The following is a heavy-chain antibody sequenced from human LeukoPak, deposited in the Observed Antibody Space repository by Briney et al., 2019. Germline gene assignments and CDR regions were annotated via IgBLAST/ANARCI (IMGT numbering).Heavy chain of an antibody. J-gene: IGHJ4*02. Sequence: PSETLSLTCIVSGHFISSGYYWGWIRQPPGKGLEWIGSMYHSGSTFYNPSLKSRVTVSVDTSKNQVSLQLRSVTAADTAVYYCARSDSSSWLFDYWGQGTLVTVSS. CDR3: ARSDSSSWLFDY. D-gene: IGHD6-13*01. V-gene: IGHV4-38-2*02. CDR1: GHFISSGYY. CDR2: MYHSGST.